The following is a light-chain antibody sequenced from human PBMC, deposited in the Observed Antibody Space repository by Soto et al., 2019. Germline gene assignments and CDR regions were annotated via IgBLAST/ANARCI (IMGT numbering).Light chain of an antibody. CDR3: QPANSFPLT. V-gene: IGKV1-12*01. Sequence: DIQVTQSPSSVSASVGDRVTITCRTSQDVSSWLAWYQKKPGKAPELLIYSASTLQTGVPSRFSGSGSGTDFTLTISSLQPEDFATYYCQPANSFPLTFGGGTKVEIK. CDR1: QDVSSW. J-gene: IGKJ4*01. CDR2: SAS.